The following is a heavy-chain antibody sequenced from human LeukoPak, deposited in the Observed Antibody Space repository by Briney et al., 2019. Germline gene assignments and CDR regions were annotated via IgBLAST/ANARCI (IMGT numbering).Heavy chain of an antibody. Sequence: PGGSLRLSCAASGFIFSSYGMHWVRQAPGKGLEWVAFIRYDGSNKYYADSVKGRFTISRDNSKNTLYLQVNSLRAEDTAVYYCARYYYDSSGPYFDYWGQGTLVTVSS. V-gene: IGHV3-30*02. J-gene: IGHJ4*02. CDR3: ARYYYDSSGPYFDY. CDR2: IRYDGSNK. D-gene: IGHD3-22*01. CDR1: GFIFSSYG.